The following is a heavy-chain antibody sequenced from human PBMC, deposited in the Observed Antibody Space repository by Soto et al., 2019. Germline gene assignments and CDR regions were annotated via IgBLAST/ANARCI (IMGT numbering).Heavy chain of an antibody. CDR3: ARDTAMALPDA. D-gene: IGHD5-18*01. CDR1: GYTFTSYA. CDR2: INPYNGNT. V-gene: IGHV1-18*01. J-gene: IGHJ4*02. Sequence: QVQLVQSGTEVKKPGASVKVSCKASGYTFTSYAISWVRQAPGQGLEWMGWINPYNGNTNYAQKLQGRVTMTTDTSTSTAYMELRSLISDDTAVYYCARDTAMALPDAWGQGTLVTVSS.